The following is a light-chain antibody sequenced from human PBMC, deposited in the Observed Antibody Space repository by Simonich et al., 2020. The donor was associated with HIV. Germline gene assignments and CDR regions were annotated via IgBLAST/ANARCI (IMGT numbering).Light chain of an antibody. J-gene: IGKJ2*01. CDR3: QQYGNSPMYT. Sequence: EIVLTQSPGTLSLSPGERATLSCRAIQSVSSSYLAWYQQKPGLAPRLLIYDASSRATGIPARFSGSGSGTDFTLTISRLEPEDFAVYYCQQYGNSPMYTFGQGTRLEIK. V-gene: IGKV3D-20*01. CDR1: QSVSSSY. CDR2: DAS.